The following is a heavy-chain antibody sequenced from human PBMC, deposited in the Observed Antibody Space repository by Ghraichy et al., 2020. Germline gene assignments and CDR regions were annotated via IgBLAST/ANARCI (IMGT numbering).Heavy chain of an antibody. D-gene: IGHD1-7*01. V-gene: IGHV4-59*01. CDR3: ARVPELRGFYYYGMDV. CDR2: IYYSGST. Sequence: SQTISLTCTVSGDSISSYYWSWIRQPPGKGLEWIGHIYYSGSTSSNPSLKSRVTISVDTSKNQFSLRVSSVTAADTAVYYCARVPELRGFYYYGMDVWGQGTTVTVSS. CDR1: GDSISSYY. J-gene: IGHJ6*02.